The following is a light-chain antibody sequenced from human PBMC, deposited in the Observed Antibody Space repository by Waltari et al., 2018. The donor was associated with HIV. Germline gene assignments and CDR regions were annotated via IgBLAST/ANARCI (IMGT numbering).Light chain of an antibody. J-gene: IGLJ2*01. V-gene: IGLV2-14*01. CDR2: EVS. CDR1: SSDVGAYNY. Sequence: QSALTQPASVSGSLGPSITISCTGTSSDVGAYNYVSWYQQHTGKAPKLMIFEVSKRPPGIANHFSGAKSGKTVSLTISGRQPEDEADYYCSSYTTKKILVVGGGTKVTVL. CDR3: SSYTTKKILV.